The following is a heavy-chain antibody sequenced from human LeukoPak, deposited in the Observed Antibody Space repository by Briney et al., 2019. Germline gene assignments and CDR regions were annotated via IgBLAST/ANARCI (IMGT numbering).Heavy chain of an antibody. V-gene: IGHV3-73*01. D-gene: IGHD3-10*01. CDR2: IRSKANSYAT. CDR3: TRRGGDGSGSYYNY. Sequence: GGSLRLSRAASGFTFSGSAMHWVRQASGKGLEWVGRIRSKANSYATAYAASVKGRFTISRDDSKNTAYLQMNSLKTEDTAVYYCTRRGGDGSGSYYNYWGQGTLVTVSS. CDR1: GFTFSGSA. J-gene: IGHJ4*02.